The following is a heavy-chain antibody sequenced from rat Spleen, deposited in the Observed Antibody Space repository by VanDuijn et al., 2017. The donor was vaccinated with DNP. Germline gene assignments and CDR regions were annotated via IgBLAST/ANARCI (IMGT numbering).Heavy chain of an antibody. D-gene: IGHD1-7*01. J-gene: IGHJ2*01. V-gene: IGHV5-31*01. CDR1: GFIFSNYW. CDR3: AELWVSDY. CDR2: ISYDGSST. Sequence: EVQLVESGGGPVQPGRSLKVSCVASGFIFSNYWMTWIRQAPGKGLEWVASISYDGSSTYYRDSVKGRFTISRDNAKSTLYLQMDSLQTDDTAVYFCAELWVSDYWGQGVMVTVSS.